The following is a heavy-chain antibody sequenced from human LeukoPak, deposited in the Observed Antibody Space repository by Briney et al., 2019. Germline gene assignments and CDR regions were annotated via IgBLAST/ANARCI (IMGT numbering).Heavy chain of an antibody. CDR3: ATERGSRDYFDY. V-gene: IGHV3-53*01. CDR1: GFTVSSNY. D-gene: IGHD5-12*01. J-gene: IGHJ4*02. CDR2: IYSGGST. Sequence: GGSLRLSCAASGFTVSSNYMSWVRQAPGKGLEWVSVIYSGGSTYYADSVKGRFTISRDNSKNTLYLQMNSLRAEDTAVYYCATERGSRDYFDYWGQGTLVTVSS.